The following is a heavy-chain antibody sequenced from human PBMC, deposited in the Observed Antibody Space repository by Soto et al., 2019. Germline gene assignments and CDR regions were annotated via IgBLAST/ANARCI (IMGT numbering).Heavy chain of an antibody. Sequence: QVQLVESGGGVVQPGRSLRLSCAASGFTFSSYGMHWVRQAPGKGLEWVAVISYDGSNKYYADSVKGRFTISRDNXTNTLYLQMNSLRAEDTAVYYCAKDLGPKVRGNFDLWGRGTLVTVSS. J-gene: IGHJ2*01. CDR1: GFTFSSYG. V-gene: IGHV3-30*18. D-gene: IGHD3-10*01. CDR3: AKDLGPKVRGNFDL. CDR2: ISYDGSNK.